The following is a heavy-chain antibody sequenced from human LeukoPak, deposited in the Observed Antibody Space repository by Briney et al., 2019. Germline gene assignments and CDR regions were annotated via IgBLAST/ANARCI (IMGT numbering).Heavy chain of an antibody. Sequence: PSETLSLTCAVYGGSLSGYYWSWIRQPPGKGQEWIGEINHSGSTNYNPSLKSRVTISVDTSKNQFSLKLSSVTAADTAVYYCARGRAMDSSGYYYYYYYMDVWGKGTTVTVS. CDR3: ARGRAMDSSGYYYYYYYMDV. J-gene: IGHJ6*03. CDR1: GGSLSGYY. V-gene: IGHV4-34*01. D-gene: IGHD3-22*01. CDR2: INHSGST.